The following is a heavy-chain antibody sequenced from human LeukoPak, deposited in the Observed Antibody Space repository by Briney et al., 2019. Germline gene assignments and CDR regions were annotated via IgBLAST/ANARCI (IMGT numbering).Heavy chain of an antibody. J-gene: IGHJ4*02. D-gene: IGHD2-2*01. V-gene: IGHV3-21*01. CDR1: GFTFSSYS. Sequence: GSLRLFCAASGFTFSSYSMNWVRQAPGKGLEWVSSISSSSSYIYYADSVKGRFTISRDNAKNSLYLQMNSLRAEDTAVYYCARGPPSGCSSTSCYLNYWGQGTLVTVSS. CDR3: ARGPPSGCSSTSCYLNY. CDR2: ISSSSSYI.